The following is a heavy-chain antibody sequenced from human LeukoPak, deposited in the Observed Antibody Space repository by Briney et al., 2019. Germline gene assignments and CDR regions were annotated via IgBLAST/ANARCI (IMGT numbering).Heavy chain of an antibody. D-gene: IGHD4-17*01. CDR3: ARGYGDYVFYFDY. J-gene: IGHJ4*02. CDR1: GGTFTIYA. CDR2: IIPIFGTA. Sequence: EASVTVSFTASGGTFTIYAISWVRQAPGQGHEWMGGIIPIFGTANYAQKFQGRVTITADESTSTAYMELSSLRSEDTAVYYCARGYGDYVFYFDYWGQGTLVTVSS. V-gene: IGHV1-69*13.